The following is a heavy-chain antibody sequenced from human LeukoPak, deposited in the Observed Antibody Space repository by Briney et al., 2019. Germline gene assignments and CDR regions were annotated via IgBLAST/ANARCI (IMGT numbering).Heavy chain of an antibody. CDR1: GFTFSSYW. D-gene: IGHD3-16*02. CDR2: IKQDGSEK. Sequence: GGSLRLSCAASGFTFSSYWMSWVRQAPGKGLEWVANIKQDGSEKYYVDSVKGRFTISRDNAKNSLYLQMNSLRAEDTAVYYCARESNDYVWGSYRYRSLYFDYWGQGTLVTVSS. J-gene: IGHJ4*02. CDR3: ARESNDYVWGSYRYRSLYFDY. V-gene: IGHV3-7*01.